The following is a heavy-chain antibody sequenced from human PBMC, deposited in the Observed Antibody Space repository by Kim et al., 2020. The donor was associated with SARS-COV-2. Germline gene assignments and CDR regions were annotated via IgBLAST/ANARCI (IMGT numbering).Heavy chain of an antibody. CDR1: GYTFTSYY. D-gene: IGHD6-13*01. J-gene: IGHJ5*02. CDR3: ARDLVAAAGYNWFET. CDR2: INPSGGST. Sequence: ASVKVSCKASGYTFTSYYMHWVRQAPGQGLEWMGIINPSGGSTSYAQKFQGRVTMTRDTSTRTVYMELSSLRSEDTAVYYCARDLVAAAGYNWFETWGQGNLVTASS. V-gene: IGHV1-46*01.